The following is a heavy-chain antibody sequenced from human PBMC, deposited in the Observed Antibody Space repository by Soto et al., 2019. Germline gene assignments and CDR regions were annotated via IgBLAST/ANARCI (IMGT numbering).Heavy chain of an antibody. Sequence: GGSLRLSCAASGFSFGSYALSWVRQAPRKGLEWVSTISGSDGKTFYADSVKGRFSISRDTSQRTLYLQMNSLRADATALYYCARWSYLDYWGQGTRVTVSS. CDR3: ARWSYLDY. CDR1: GFSFGSYA. J-gene: IGHJ4*02. V-gene: IGHV3-23*01. D-gene: IGHD3-3*01. CDR2: ISGSDGKT.